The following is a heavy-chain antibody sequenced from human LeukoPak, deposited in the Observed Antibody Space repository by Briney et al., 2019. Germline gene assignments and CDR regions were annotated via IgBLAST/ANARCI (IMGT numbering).Heavy chain of an antibody. CDR3: ARRGKAARGANWFDP. Sequence: ASVKVSCKASGYTFTSYDINWARQATGQGLECMGWMNPNSGNTGYAQKFQGRVTMTRNTSISTAYMELSSLRSEDTAVYYCARRGKAARGANWFDPWGQGALVTVSS. D-gene: IGHD2-15*01. CDR1: GYTFTSYD. J-gene: IGHJ5*02. V-gene: IGHV1-8*01. CDR2: MNPNSGNT.